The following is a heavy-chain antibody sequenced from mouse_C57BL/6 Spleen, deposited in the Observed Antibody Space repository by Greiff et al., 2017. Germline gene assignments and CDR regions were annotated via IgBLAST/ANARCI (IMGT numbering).Heavy chain of an antibody. CDR1: GYTFTSYW. J-gene: IGHJ2*01. Sequence: VQLQQPGAELVKPGASVKLSCKASGYTFTSYWMHWVKQRPGQGLEWIGMIHPNSGSTNYNEKFKSKATLTVDKSSSTAYMQLSSLTSEDSAVYYCVSTVAYYFDYWGQGTTLTVSS. CDR2: IHPNSGST. CDR3: VSTVAYYFDY. V-gene: IGHV1-64*01. D-gene: IGHD1-1*01.